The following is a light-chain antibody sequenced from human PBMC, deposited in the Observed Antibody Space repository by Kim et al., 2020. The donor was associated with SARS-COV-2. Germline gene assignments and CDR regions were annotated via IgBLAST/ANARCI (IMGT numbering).Light chain of an antibody. CDR1: QDIRND. J-gene: IGKJ2*01. CDR2: AAS. Sequence: SASIRDRVTITFRASQDIRNDLGWYQQKPGKAPEPLIYAASSLQSGVPSRFAGSGSGTDFTLTISSLQPEDFATYYCLQDYNYPYTFGQGTKLEI. CDR3: LQDYNYPYT. V-gene: IGKV1-6*01.